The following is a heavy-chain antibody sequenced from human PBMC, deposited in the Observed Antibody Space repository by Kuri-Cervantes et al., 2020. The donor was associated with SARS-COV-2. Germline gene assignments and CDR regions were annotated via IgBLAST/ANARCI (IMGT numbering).Heavy chain of an antibody. D-gene: IGHD5-24*01. Sequence: GESLKISCAASGFTFSSYGMHWVRQAPGKGLEWIAHISSSGNTAYYTDSVKGRFTISRDNAKNSLYLQMNSLRAEDTAIYFCARVGEEMGTWVSIDFWGQGTLVTVSS. J-gene: IGHJ4*02. CDR2: ISSSGNTA. V-gene: IGHV3-48*03. CDR3: ARVGEEMGTWVSIDF. CDR1: GFTFSSYG.